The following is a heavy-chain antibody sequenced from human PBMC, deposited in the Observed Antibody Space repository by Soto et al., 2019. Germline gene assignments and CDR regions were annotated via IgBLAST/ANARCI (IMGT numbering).Heavy chain of an antibody. Sequence: QVQLVESGGGVVQPGRSLRLSCAASGFTFSSYGMHWVRQAPGKGLEWVAVISYDGSNKYYADSVKGRFTISRDNSKNTLYLQMNSLRAEDTAVYYCAKDLTIYSSTWNFDYWGQGTLVTVSS. D-gene: IGHD6-13*01. V-gene: IGHV3-30*18. CDR2: ISYDGSNK. J-gene: IGHJ4*02. CDR3: AKDLTIYSSTWNFDY. CDR1: GFTFSSYG.